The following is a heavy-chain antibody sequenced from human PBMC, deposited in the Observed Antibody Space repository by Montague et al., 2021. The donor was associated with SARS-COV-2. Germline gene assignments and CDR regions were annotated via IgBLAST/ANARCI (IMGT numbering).Heavy chain of an antibody. D-gene: IGHD3-9*01. Sequence: SETLSLTCTVSGGSISSSSYYWGWIRQPPGKGLEWIGSIYYSGSTYYNPSLKSRVTISVDTSKNQFSLKLSSVTAADTAVYYCAGPVSYYDISSSSTNWFDPGGQGTRVTVSS. CDR2: IYYSGST. CDR3: AGPVSYYDISSSSTNWFDP. V-gene: IGHV4-39*01. CDR1: GGSISSSSYY. J-gene: IGHJ5*02.